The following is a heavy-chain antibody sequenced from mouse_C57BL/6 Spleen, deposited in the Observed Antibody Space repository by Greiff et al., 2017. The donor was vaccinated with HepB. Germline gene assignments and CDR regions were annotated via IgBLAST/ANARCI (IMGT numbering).Heavy chain of an antibody. CDR3: ARSGWYRSFDY. CDR2: IDPSDSYT. D-gene: IGHD2-1*01. J-gene: IGHJ2*01. V-gene: IGHV1-50*01. Sequence: QVQLQQPGAELVKPGASVKLSCKASGYTFTSYWMQWVKQRPGQGLEWIGEIDPSDSYTNYNQKFKGKATLTVDTSSSTAYMQLSSLTSEDSAVYYCARSGWYRSFDYWGQGTTLTVSS. CDR1: GYTFTSYW.